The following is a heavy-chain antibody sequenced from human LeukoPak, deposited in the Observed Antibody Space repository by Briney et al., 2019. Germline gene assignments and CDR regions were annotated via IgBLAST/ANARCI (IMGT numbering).Heavy chain of an antibody. J-gene: IGHJ4*02. Sequence: GGSLRLSCAASGVTFSSYAMSWVRQAPGKGLEWVSAIGGSGGSTYYADSVKGRFTISRDYSKNTLYLQMNSLRAEDTAVYYCAKGSAAAAVTDYWGQGTLVTVSS. CDR3: AKGSAAAAVTDY. CDR2: IGGSGGST. D-gene: IGHD6-13*01. CDR1: GVTFSSYA. V-gene: IGHV3-23*01.